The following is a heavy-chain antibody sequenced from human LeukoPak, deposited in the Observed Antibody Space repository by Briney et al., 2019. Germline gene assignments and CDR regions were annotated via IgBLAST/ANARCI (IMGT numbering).Heavy chain of an antibody. CDR1: GYTFTGYY. CDR3: ARGTYYDFWSGYYPYYYYGMDV. J-gene: IGHJ6*02. Sequence: ASVKVSCKASGYTFTGYYMHWVRQAPGQGLEWMGWINPNSGGTNYAQKFQGRFTMTRDTSISTAYMELSRLRSDDTAVYYCARGTYYDFWSGYYPYYYYGMDVWGQGTTVTVSS. V-gene: IGHV1-2*02. CDR2: INPNSGGT. D-gene: IGHD3-3*01.